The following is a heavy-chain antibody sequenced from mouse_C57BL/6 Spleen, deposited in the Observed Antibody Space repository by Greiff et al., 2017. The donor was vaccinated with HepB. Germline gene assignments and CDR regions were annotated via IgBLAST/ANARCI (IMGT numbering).Heavy chain of an antibody. Sequence: EVQLVESGPGLVKPSPSLSLTCSVTGYSITSGYYWNWIRQFPGNKLEWMGYISYDGSNNYNPSLKNRISITRDTSKNQFFLKLNSVTTEDTATYYCAREGSNNWGQGTLVTVSA. CDR3: AREGSNN. J-gene: IGHJ3*01. CDR2: ISYDGSN. CDR1: GYSITSGYY. V-gene: IGHV3-6*01. D-gene: IGHD2-5*01.